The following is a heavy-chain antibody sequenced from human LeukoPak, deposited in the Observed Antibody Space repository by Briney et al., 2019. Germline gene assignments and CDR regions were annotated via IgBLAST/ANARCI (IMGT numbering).Heavy chain of an antibody. CDR1: GFTFSSYA. Sequence: PGGSLRLSCAASGFTFSSYAMSWSRQAPGKGLEWVSSISGSGGSTYYADSVKGRFTVSRDNSKNTLYLQMNSLRAEDTAVYYCAKDFMVAGRGYMDVWGQGTAVTVSS. D-gene: IGHD6-19*01. V-gene: IGHV3-23*01. CDR3: AKDFMVAGRGYMDV. J-gene: IGHJ6*01. CDR2: ISGSGGST.